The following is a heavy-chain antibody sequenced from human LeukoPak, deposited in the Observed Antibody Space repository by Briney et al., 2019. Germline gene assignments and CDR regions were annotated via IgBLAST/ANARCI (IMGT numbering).Heavy chain of an antibody. Sequence: SVKVSCKASGGTFSSYAISWVRQAPGQGLEWMGGIIPIFGTANYAQKFQGRVTITADESTSTAYMELSSLRSEDTAVYYCASGEVANSGFDYWGQGTLVTVSS. CDR1: GGTFSSYA. V-gene: IGHV1-69*13. CDR2: IIPIFGTA. J-gene: IGHJ4*02. CDR3: ASGEVANSGFDY. D-gene: IGHD3-16*01.